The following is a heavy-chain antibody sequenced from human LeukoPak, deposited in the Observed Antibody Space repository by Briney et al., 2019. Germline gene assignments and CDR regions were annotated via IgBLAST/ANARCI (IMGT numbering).Heavy chain of an antibody. CDR1: GGSFSGYY. D-gene: IGHD2-2*01. J-gene: IGHJ4*02. V-gene: IGHV4-34*01. CDR3: AKDRTSCLDY. CDR2: INHSGST. Sequence: NPSETLSLTCAVYGGSFSGYYWSWIRQPPGKGLEWIGEINHSGSTNYNPSLKSRVTISVDTSKNQFSLKLSSVTAEDTAVYYCAKDRTSCLDYWGQGTLVTVSS.